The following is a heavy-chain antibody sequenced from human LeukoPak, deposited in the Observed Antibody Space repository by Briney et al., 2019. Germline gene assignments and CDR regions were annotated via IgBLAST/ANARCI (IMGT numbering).Heavy chain of an antibody. J-gene: IGHJ3*02. D-gene: IGHD2-2*01. CDR3: ARGGYCSSTSCRRGAFDI. CDR2: IRYDGSNK. V-gene: IGHV3-30*02. CDR1: GFIFSSYG. Sequence: GGSLRLSCAASGFIFSSYGMHWVRQAPGKGLEWVAFIRYDGSNKYYADSVKGRFTISRDNSKNSLYLQMNSLRAEDTAVYYCARGGYCSSTSCRRGAFDIWGQGTMVTVSS.